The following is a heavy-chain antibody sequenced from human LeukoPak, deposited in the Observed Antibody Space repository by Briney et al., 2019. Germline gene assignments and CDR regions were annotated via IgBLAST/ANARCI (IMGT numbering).Heavy chain of an antibody. J-gene: IGHJ4*02. D-gene: IGHD4-23*01. CDR3: AGDYGGNSGGGN. V-gene: IGHV4-59*01. CDR2: IYHTGST. CDR1: GGSIRSYY. Sequence: SETLSLTCTVSGGSIRSYYWSWIRQPPGKGLEWIGYIYHTGSTNYNPSLKSRVTISLDTSKNQFSLKLSSVTAADTAVYYCAGDYGGNSGGGNWGQGTLITVSS.